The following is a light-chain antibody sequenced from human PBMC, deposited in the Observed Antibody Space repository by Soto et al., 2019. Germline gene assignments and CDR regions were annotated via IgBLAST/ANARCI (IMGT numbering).Light chain of an antibody. J-gene: IGKJ1*01. Sequence: DIQMTEPRSTLSASVRDRVTITCRASQSISSWLAWYQQKPGKAPKLLIYDASSLESGVPSRFSGSGSGTEFTLTISSLQPDDFATYYCQQYNSYSTFGQGTRWIS. V-gene: IGKV1-5*01. CDR2: DAS. CDR3: QQYNSYST. CDR1: QSISSW.